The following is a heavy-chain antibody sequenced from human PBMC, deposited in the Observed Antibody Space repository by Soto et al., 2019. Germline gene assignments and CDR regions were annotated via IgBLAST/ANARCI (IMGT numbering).Heavy chain of an antibody. V-gene: IGHV1-3*01. CDR2: INAGNGNT. CDR1: GYTFTSYA. Sequence: ASVKVSCNASGYTFTSYAMHWVRQAPGQTLEWMGWINAGNGNTKYSQKFQGRVTITRDTSASTAYMELSSLRSEDTAVYYCVRDGDSSGYYWTDGAFDIWGQGTMVTVSS. CDR3: VRDGDSSGYYWTDGAFDI. J-gene: IGHJ3*02. D-gene: IGHD3-22*01.